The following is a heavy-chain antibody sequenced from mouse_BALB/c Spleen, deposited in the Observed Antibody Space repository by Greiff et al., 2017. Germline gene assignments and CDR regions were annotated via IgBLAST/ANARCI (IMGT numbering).Heavy chain of an antibody. CDR3: AREVLLWGFFDY. D-gene: IGHD6-2*01. V-gene: IGHV14-3*02. CDR2: IDPANGNT. CDR1: GFNIKDTY. Sequence: VHVKQSGAELVKPGASVKLSCTASGFNIKDTYMHWVKQRPEQGLEWIGRIDPANGNTKYDPKFQGKATITADTSSNTAYLQLSSLTSEDTAVYYCAREVLLWGFFDYWGQGTTLTVSS. J-gene: IGHJ2*01.